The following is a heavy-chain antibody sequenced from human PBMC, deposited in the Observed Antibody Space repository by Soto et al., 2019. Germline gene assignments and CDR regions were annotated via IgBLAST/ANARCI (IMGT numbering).Heavy chain of an antibody. Sequence: QVPLVQSGGEVKKPGASVKVSCTTSGYPFINYGISWMRQAPGQGLEWMGWITAYTGNTNYAQKFEGRGTLTTDTSTSTSYMDLESLRSDDAAVYYCARDSLVYDVFSGPYSYYAMDVWGQGTTVTVSS. J-gene: IGHJ6*02. CDR2: ITAYTGNT. CDR3: ARDSLVYDVFSGPYSYYAMDV. CDR1: GYPFINYG. D-gene: IGHD3-3*01. V-gene: IGHV1-18*01.